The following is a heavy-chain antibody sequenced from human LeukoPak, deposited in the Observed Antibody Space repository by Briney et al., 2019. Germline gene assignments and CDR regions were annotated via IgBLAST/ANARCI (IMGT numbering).Heavy chain of an antibody. CDR2: ISGRGGST. V-gene: IGHV3-23*01. Sequence: GGSLRLSCAASGFTFSSYAMSWVRQAPGKGLEWVSVISGRGGSTYYADSVKGRFTISRDNSKNTLYLQMNSLRAEDTAVYYCAREPHDYGDPGDYWGQGTLVTVSS. D-gene: IGHD4-17*01. J-gene: IGHJ4*02. CDR1: GFTFSSYA. CDR3: AREPHDYGDPGDY.